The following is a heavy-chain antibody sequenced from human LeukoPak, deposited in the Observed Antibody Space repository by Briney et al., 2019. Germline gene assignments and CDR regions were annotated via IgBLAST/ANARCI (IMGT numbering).Heavy chain of an antibody. J-gene: IGHJ4*02. CDR3: TTDASPYCAAGVCYTGGNFDS. Sequence: GGSLRLSCAASGFIFSDAWMSWVRQTPGKGLEWVGRIKSKSAGGTTDYAAPVKGRFTISRDDSKNTLYLQMNSLKTEDTAFYYCTTDASPYCAAGVCYTGGNFDSWGQGTLLTVSS. CDR2: IKSKSAGGTT. CDR1: GFIFSDAW. V-gene: IGHV3-15*01. D-gene: IGHD2-8*02.